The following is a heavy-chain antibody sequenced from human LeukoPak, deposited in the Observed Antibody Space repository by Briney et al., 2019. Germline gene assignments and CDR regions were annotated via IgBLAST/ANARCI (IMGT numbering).Heavy chain of an antibody. CDR3: ASLIAVAGYFDY. J-gene: IGHJ4*02. CDR1: GGSISSSSYY. D-gene: IGHD6-19*01. Sequence: PSETLSLTCTVSGGSISSSSYYWGWVRQPPGKGLEWIGSTYYSGSTYYKPSLKSRVTISVDTSKNQFSLKLSSVTAADTAVYYCASLIAVAGYFDYWGQGTLVTVSS. CDR2: TYYSGST. V-gene: IGHV4-39*01.